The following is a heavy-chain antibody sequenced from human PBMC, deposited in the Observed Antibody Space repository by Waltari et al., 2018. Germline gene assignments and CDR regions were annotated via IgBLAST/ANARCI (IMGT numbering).Heavy chain of an antibody. Sequence: EVQLVESGGGVVQPGGSLRLPCAASGFTLSRHRKHWVRQAPGKGLVWVSRINSDGSSTSYADSVKGRFTISRDNAKNTVYLQMDSLRGEDTAVYYCARGTYYYDNSGPYFDSWGQGTLVTVTS. D-gene: IGHD3-22*01. CDR3: ARGTYYYDNSGPYFDS. CDR2: INSDGSST. J-gene: IGHJ5*01. CDR1: GFTLSRHR. V-gene: IGHV3-74*01.